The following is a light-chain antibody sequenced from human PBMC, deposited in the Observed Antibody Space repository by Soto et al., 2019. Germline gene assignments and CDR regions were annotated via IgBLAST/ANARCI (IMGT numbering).Light chain of an antibody. CDR3: QQYNSYQAT. CDR1: QSISSW. Sequence: DIQMTQSPSTLSASVGDRVTITCRASQSISSWLAWYQQKPGKAPKLLIYDASSLESGVPSRFSGSGSGTEFTLTISSLQPDDFATYYCQQYNSYQATFGGGTKVEIK. V-gene: IGKV1-5*01. CDR2: DAS. J-gene: IGKJ4*01.